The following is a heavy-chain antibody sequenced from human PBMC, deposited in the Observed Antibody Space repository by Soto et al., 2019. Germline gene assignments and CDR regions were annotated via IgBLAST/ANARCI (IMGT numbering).Heavy chain of an antibody. Sequence: GGSLRLSCAASGFTFSNYAMSWVRQAPGKGLEWVSTISDSGGSTYYADSVKGRFTISRDNSKNTLYLQMTSLRAEDTAVYYCAKKNVVVLSEYGFLWGQGTLVTVSS. J-gene: IGHJ4*02. V-gene: IGHV3-23*01. D-gene: IGHD2-15*01. CDR3: AKKNVVVLSEYGFL. CDR2: ISDSGGST. CDR1: GFTFSNYA.